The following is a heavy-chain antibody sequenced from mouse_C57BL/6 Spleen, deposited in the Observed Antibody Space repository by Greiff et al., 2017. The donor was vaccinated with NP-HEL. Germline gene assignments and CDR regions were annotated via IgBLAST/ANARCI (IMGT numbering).Heavy chain of an antibody. CDR3: ARRNLITTVVGHYFDY. J-gene: IGHJ2*01. Sequence: QVQLKQPGAELVKPGASVKMSCKASGYTFTSYWITWVKQRPGQGLEWIGDIYPGSGSTNYNEKFKSKATLTVDTSSSTAYMQLSSLTSEDSAVYYCARRNLITTVVGHYFDYWGQGTTLTVSS. V-gene: IGHV1-55*01. CDR1: GYTFTSYW. D-gene: IGHD1-1*01. CDR2: IYPGSGST.